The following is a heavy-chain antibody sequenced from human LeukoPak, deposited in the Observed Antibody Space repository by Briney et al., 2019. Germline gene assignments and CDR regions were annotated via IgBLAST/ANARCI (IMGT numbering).Heavy chain of an antibody. V-gene: IGHV5-51*01. CDR1: GYSFSDYW. D-gene: IGHD3-9*01. CDR3: ARRYYDVLTGPQKWFDP. J-gene: IGHJ5*02. Sequence: KDGESLKISCKGSGYSFSDYWIGWVRQMPGKGLEWMGIIHPGDSDTRYSSSLQGQVTISADKSISTAYLQWSSLKASDTAMYYCARRYYDVLTGPQKWFDPWGQGTLVTVSS. CDR2: IHPGDSDT.